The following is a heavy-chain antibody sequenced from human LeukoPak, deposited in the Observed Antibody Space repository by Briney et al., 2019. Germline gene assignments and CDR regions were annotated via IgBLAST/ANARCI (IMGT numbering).Heavy chain of an antibody. CDR1: GGSISSYY. Sequence: SETLSLTCTVSGGSISSYYWSWIRQPAGKGLEWIGRIYTSGSTNYNPSLKSRVTMSVDTSKNQFSLKLSSVTAADTAVYYCVRGPSSSNYYYYYMDVWGKGTTVTVSS. V-gene: IGHV4-4*07. CDR3: VRGPSSSNYYYYYMDV. J-gene: IGHJ6*03. D-gene: IGHD6-13*01. CDR2: IYTSGST.